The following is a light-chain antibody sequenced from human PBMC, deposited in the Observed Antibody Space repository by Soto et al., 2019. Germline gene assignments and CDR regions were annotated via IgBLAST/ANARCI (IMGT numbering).Light chain of an antibody. CDR1: QSVSIW. V-gene: IGKV3-20*01. CDR3: QQYGSSRFT. CDR2: GTS. Sequence: TQSPSTLSASEGDRVTISCRASQSVSIWLAWYQQKPGQAPRVLIYGTSIRASGVPERFSGGGSGTDFTLTITSLEHEDFAVYYCQQYGSSRFTFGPGTKVDFK. J-gene: IGKJ3*01.